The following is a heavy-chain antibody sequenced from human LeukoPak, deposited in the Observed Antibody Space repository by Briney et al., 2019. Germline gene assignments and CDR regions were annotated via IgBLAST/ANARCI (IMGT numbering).Heavy chain of an antibody. CDR2: INHIGST. Sequence: SETLSLTCAVYGGTFSGYYWAWIRQSPGKGLEWIGEINHIGSTNYHPSLKSRVTISVDTSKNQFSLKLSSVTAADTAVYYCASRELLGYFDYWGQGTLVTVSS. V-gene: IGHV4-34*01. CDR1: GGTFSGYY. J-gene: IGHJ4*02. CDR3: ASRELLGYFDY. D-gene: IGHD1-26*01.